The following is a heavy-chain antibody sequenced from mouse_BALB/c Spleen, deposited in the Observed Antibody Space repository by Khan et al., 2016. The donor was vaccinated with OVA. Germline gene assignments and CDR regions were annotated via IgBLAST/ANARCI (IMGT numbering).Heavy chain of an antibody. J-gene: IGHJ2*01. CDR2: ISSGGSYT. CDR1: GFSFSSYS. V-gene: IGHV5-6-4*01. Sequence: EVRLVESGGGLVRPGGSLKLSCAASGFSFSSYSMSWVRQTPEKRLEWVATISSGGSYTYYPDSVKGRFTISRDNAKNTLYMQMRRLKSDDTAVYYCSRHRSYYSSNPYFDYWGQGTTLTVSS. CDR3: SRHRSYYSSNPYFDY. D-gene: IGHD1-1*01.